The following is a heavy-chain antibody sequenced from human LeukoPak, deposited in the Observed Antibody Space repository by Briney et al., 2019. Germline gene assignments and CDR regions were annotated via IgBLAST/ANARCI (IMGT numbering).Heavy chain of an antibody. Sequence: GGSLRLSCAASGFTFSSYWMHWVRQAPGKGLVWVSRINSDGSSTSYADSVKGRFTISRDNAKNTLYLQMNSLRAEDSAVYYCAREDGSGSYYYYYYYMDVWGKGTTVTVSS. J-gene: IGHJ6*03. CDR1: GFTFSSYW. CDR2: INSDGSST. CDR3: AREDGSGSYYYYYYYMDV. V-gene: IGHV3-74*01. D-gene: IGHD3-10*01.